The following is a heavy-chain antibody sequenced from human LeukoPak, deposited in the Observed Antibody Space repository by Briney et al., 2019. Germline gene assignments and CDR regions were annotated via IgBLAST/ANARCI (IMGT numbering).Heavy chain of an antibody. D-gene: IGHD1-26*01. CDR2: ISSSSSYI. CDR3: ARDLVGAGNLDY. V-gene: IGHV3-21*01. CDR1: GFTFSSYS. Sequence: GGSLRLSCAASGFTFSSYSMNWVRQPPGKGREWVSSISSSSSYIYYADSVKGRFTITRDNAKNPLYLQMNSLRAEDTAVYYCARDLVGAGNLDYWGQGTLVTVSS. J-gene: IGHJ4*02.